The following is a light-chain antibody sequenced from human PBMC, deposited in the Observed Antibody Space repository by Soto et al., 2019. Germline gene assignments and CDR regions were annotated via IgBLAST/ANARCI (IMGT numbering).Light chain of an antibody. V-gene: IGKV3-20*01. CDR3: QQYGSSPLT. J-gene: IGKJ5*01. CDR2: DTS. Sequence: EIVLTQSPGTLSLSVGERVTLSCRASQSVSSYLAWHQQTPGQAPRLLIYDTSNRATGTPDRFSGSGSGTDFTLTISRLEPEDFTVYYCQQYGSSPLTFRGGTRLEIK. CDR1: QSVSSY.